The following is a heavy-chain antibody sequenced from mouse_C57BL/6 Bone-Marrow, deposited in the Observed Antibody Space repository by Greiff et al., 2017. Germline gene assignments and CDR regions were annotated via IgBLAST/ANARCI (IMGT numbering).Heavy chain of an antibody. CDR2: IYPGGGYT. CDR3: ARSPWFAY. V-gene: IGHV1-63*01. Sequence: VKVVESGAELVRPGTSVKMSCKASGYTFTNYWIGWAKQRPGHGLEWIGDIYPGGGYTNYNEKFKGKATLTADKSSSTAYMQFSSLTSEDSAIYYCARSPWFAYWGQGTLVTVSA. CDR1: GYTFTNYW. J-gene: IGHJ3*01.